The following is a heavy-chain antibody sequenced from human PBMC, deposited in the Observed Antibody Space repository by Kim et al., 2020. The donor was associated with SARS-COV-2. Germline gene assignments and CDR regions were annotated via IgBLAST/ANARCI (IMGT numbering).Heavy chain of an antibody. Sequence: SETLSLTYTVSGGSISSYYWSWIRQPPGKGLEWIGYIYYSGSTNYNPSLKSRVTISVDTSKNQFSLKLSSVTAADTAVYYCARGDYGDFDYWGQGTLVTVSS. CDR2: IYYSGST. V-gene: IGHV4-59*13. CDR1: GGSISSYY. D-gene: IGHD4-17*01. CDR3: ARGDYGDFDY. J-gene: IGHJ4*02.